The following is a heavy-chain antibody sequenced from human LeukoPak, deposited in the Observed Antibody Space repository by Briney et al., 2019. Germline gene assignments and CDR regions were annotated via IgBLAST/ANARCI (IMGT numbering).Heavy chain of an antibody. CDR1: GFTLSSYD. Sequence: AGSLRLSCAASGFTLSSYDIHWVRQAPGKGMEWVAFIRYDGSNKYYADSVRGRFTISRDNAKNSLYLQMNSLRAEDTAVYYCARDLGEWELDWGQGTVVTVSS. CDR3: ARDLGEWELD. D-gene: IGHD3-10*01. CDR2: IRYDGSNK. V-gene: IGHV3-30*02. J-gene: IGHJ4*02.